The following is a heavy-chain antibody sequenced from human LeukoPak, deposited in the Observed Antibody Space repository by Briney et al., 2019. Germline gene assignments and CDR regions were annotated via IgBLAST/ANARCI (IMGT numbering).Heavy chain of an antibody. Sequence: ASVKVSCKASGYTFTGYYIHWVRQAPGQGLEWMGWISAYNGNTNYAQKLQGRVTMTTDTSTSTAYMELRSLRSDDTAVYYCARGSVLWMTTVIYFDYWGQGTLVTVSS. D-gene: IGHD4-17*01. CDR3: ARGSVLWMTTVIYFDY. V-gene: IGHV1-18*04. J-gene: IGHJ4*02. CDR2: ISAYNGNT. CDR1: GYTFTGYY.